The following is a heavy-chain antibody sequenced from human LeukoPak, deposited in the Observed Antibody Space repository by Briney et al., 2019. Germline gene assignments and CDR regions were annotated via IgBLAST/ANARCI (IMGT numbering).Heavy chain of an antibody. CDR2: INHSGST. Sequence: SETLSLTCAVDGGSFSGYYWSWIRQPPGKGLEWIGEINHSGSTNYNPSLKSRVTISVDTSKNQFSLKLSSVTAADTAVYYCARGTSYYYGSGSYYDWFDPWGQGTLVTVSS. V-gene: IGHV4-34*01. D-gene: IGHD3-10*01. CDR1: GGSFSGYY. CDR3: ARGTSYYYGSGSYYDWFDP. J-gene: IGHJ5*02.